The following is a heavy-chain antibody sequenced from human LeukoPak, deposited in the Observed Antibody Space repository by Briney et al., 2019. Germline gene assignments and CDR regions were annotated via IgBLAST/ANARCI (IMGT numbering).Heavy chain of an antibody. J-gene: IGHJ6*02. CDR1: GFTFRSYA. CDR2: ISSDGTNK. CDR3: GRDLTNLEHLGYYYGIDV. Sequence: PGGSLRLSCVASGFTFRSYAMHWVRQAPGKGLEWVIVISSDGTNKYYADSVKGRFTVSRDNSKNTLYLQMNSLRDKDTAVYYCGRDLTNLEHLGYYYGIDVWGQGTTVTVSS. V-gene: IGHV3-30-3*01. D-gene: IGHD2-15*01.